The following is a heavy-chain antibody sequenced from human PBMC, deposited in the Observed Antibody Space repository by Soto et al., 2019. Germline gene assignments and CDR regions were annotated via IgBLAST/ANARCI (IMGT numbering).Heavy chain of an antibody. V-gene: IGHV3-7*02. Sequence: GGSLRLSCAAPEFSCGDYWMARVRQAPAKGLEWVANRDQGGGEKHYGESVKGRFNISRDNYKNSLYLHMNSRRGADSAVYYCARGSAYDLWSGRPKTFAYWGQGTLVTVSS. CDR2: RDQGGGEK. CDR1: EFSCGDYW. D-gene: IGHD3-3*01. CDR3: ARGSAYDLWSGRPKTFAY. J-gene: IGHJ4*02.